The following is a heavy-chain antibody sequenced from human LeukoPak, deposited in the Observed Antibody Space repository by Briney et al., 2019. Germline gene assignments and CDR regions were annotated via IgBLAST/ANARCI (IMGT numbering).Heavy chain of an antibody. D-gene: IGHD3-10*01. V-gene: IGHV1-69*01. J-gene: IGHJ5*02. CDR2: IIPIFGTA. Sequence: APGXXXXXMGGIIPIFGTANYAQKFQGRVTITADESTSTAYMELSSLRSEDTAVYYCAREARFPPLFDPWGQGTLVTVSS. CDR3: AREARFPPLFDP.